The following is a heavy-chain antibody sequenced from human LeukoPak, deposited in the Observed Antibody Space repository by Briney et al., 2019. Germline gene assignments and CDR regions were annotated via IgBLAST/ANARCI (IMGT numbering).Heavy chain of an antibody. CDR1: GGSVSSGGHY. CDR2: IYHSGST. J-gene: IGHJ3*02. V-gene: IGHV4-30-2*01. D-gene: IGHD2-2*02. CDR3: ASAVVPAAIAFGAFDI. Sequence: SETLSLTCTVSGGSVSSGGHYWSWIRQPPGKGLEWIGYIYHSGSTYCNPSLKSRVTISVDRSKNQFSLKLSSVTAADTAVYYCASAVVPAAIAFGAFDIWGQGTMVTVSS.